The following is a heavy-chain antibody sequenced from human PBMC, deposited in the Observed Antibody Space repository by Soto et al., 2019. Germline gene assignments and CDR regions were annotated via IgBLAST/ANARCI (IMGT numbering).Heavy chain of an antibody. D-gene: IGHD6-13*01. CDR3: ARGHLSIAAAKTYYFYY. Sequence: SETLSLTCTVSGGSISGYYWSWIRQPPGKGLEWIGEITHSGSTNYNPSLKSGVTISVDTSKNQFSLKLSSVTAADTAVYYCARGHLSIAAAKTYYFYYWGQGTLVTVSS. CDR1: GGSISGYY. V-gene: IGHV4-34*01. J-gene: IGHJ4*02. CDR2: ITHSGST.